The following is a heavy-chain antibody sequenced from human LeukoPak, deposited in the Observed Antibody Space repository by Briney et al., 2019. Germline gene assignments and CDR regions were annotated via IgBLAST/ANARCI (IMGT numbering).Heavy chain of an antibody. D-gene: IGHD3-22*01. CDR3: ARGGYYDSSGSNWFDP. CDR2: IIPILDVT. CDR1: GGTFSSYT. Sequence: ASVKVSCKASGGTFSSYTITWVRQAPGQGLEWMGDIIPILDVTHYAQKFQGRVAITADKSTGTAFMDLSSLRSEDTAVYYCARGGYYDSSGSNWFDPWGQGTLVTVSS. J-gene: IGHJ5*02. V-gene: IGHV1-69*10.